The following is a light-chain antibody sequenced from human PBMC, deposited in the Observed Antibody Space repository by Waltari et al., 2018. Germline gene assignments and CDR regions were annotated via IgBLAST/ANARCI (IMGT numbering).Light chain of an antibody. CDR3: QHYNSPST. CDR2: KAS. CDR1: QSISSW. V-gene: IGKV1-5*03. Sequence: IHMTQSPSTLSAFFGYRVTITCRASQSISSWLAWYQQKPGKAPKLLIYKASSLDSGVPSRFSGSGSGTEFTLTISSLQPDDFASYYCQHYNSPSTFGPGTKVDIK. J-gene: IGKJ3*01.